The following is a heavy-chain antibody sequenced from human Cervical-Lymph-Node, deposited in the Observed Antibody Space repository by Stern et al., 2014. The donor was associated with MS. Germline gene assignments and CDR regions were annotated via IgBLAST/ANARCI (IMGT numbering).Heavy chain of an antibody. CDR1: GGTFNSYA. CDR2: LIPISGKT. Sequence: DQLVESGAEVKKPGSSVKVSCKASGGTFNSYAFSWVRQAPGQGLEWMGGLIPISGKTAYAQKFQARVTLTADDSTATAYMELRSLRSDDTAVFYCASTDSGWDNPFPVYGMDVWGQGTTVTVSS. D-gene: IGHD6-19*01. J-gene: IGHJ6*02. CDR3: ASTDSGWDNPFPVYGMDV. V-gene: IGHV1-69*01.